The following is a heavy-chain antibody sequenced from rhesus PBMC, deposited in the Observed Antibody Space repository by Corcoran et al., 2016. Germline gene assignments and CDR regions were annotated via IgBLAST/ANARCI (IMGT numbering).Heavy chain of an antibody. CDR1: GFTFSGYK. Sequence: EVQLAESGGGLVQPGGSLRLSCAASGFTFSGYKMHWVRQAPGKGLESISMIAGDTSYTYYADSVKGRFTISRDNAKNSLSLQMNSLRAEDTAVYYCAGCSGIYCYAEYGLDSWGQGVVVTVSS. CDR2: IAGDTSYT. V-gene: IGHV3-115*02. J-gene: IGHJ6*01. D-gene: IGHD2-27*01. CDR3: AGCSGIYCYAEYGLDS.